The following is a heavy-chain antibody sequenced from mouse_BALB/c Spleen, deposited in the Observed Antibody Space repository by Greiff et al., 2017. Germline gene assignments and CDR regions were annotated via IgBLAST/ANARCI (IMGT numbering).Heavy chain of an antibody. D-gene: IGHD2-4*01. J-gene: IGHJ3*01. V-gene: IGHV5-4*02. Sequence: EVMLVESGGGLVKPGGSLKLSCAASGFTFSDYYMYWVRQTPEKRLEWVATISDGGSYTYYPDSVKGRFTISRDNAKNNLYLQMSSLKSEDTAMYYCARSTMITAWFAYWGQGTLVTVSA. CDR2: ISDGGSYT. CDR3: ARSTMITAWFAY. CDR1: GFTFSDYY.